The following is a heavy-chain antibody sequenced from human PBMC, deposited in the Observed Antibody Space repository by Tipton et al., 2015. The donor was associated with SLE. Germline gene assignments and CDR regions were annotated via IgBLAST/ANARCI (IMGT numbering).Heavy chain of an antibody. CDR1: NGSINYYH. CDR2: IYESETT. CDR3: VHANWGTNFDY. D-gene: IGHD7-27*01. Sequence: LRLSCTVSNGSINYYHWSWVRQPPGKGLEWIGYIYESETTNYNPSLKSRVTISVDTSKKQFSLKLTSVTAADTAVYYCVHANWGTNFDYWGQGTLVTVSS. J-gene: IGHJ4*02. V-gene: IGHV4-59*12.